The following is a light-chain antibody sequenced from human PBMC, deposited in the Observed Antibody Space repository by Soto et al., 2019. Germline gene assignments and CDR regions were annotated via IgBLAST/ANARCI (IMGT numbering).Light chain of an antibody. J-gene: IGKJ2*01. Sequence: DIVMTQSPLSLPVTPGEPASISCRSSQSLLHSNGYNYLDWYLQKPGQSPQLLIYLGSNRASGVPDRFSGSGSGIEFTLKISRVEAEDVGVYYCMQALQTPYTFGQGTKLEIK. V-gene: IGKV2-28*01. CDR1: QSLLHSNGYNY. CDR2: LGS. CDR3: MQALQTPYT.